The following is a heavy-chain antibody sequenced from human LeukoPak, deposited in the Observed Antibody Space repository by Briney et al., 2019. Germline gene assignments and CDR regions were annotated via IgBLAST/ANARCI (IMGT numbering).Heavy chain of an antibody. Sequence: SETLSLTCAVYGGSFSGYYWSWIRQPPGKGLEWIGEINHSGSTNYNPSLKSRVTISVDTSKNQSSLKLSSVTAADTAVYYCARDPVSVEKYYFDYWGQGTLVTVSS. J-gene: IGHJ4*02. D-gene: IGHD1-1*01. V-gene: IGHV4-34*01. CDR3: ARDPVSVEKYYFDY. CDR1: GGSFSGYY. CDR2: INHSGST.